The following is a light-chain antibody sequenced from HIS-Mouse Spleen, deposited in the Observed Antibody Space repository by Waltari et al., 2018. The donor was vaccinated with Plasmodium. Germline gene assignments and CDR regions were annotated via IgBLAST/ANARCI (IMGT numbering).Light chain of an antibody. V-gene: IGLV3-10*01. CDR2: EDS. CDR3: YSTDSSGNHRV. Sequence: SYELTQPPSVSVSPGQTARITCSGDALPKKYAYWDQQKSGQAPVLVIYEDSKRPSGIPERLSGASSGRIATLTISGAQVEDEADYYCYSTDSSGNHRVFGGGTKLTVL. J-gene: IGLJ3*02. CDR1: ALPKKY.